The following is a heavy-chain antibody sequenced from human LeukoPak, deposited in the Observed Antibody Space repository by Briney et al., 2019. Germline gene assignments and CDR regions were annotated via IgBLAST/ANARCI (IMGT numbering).Heavy chain of an antibody. CDR2: ITGDNKD. D-gene: IGHD3-10*01. V-gene: IGHV3-48*01. CDR3: VRGGVADGNYFGD. J-gene: IGHJ4*02. Sequence: PGGSLRPYCVASGFPFDHCSMNWVLQVPGKEPEWLSYITGDNKDYYADSVNGRFIISRDNAARSVYLQMNSLTVDDTALYYCVRGGVADGNYFGDWGQGAVVTVSS. CDR1: GFPFDHCS.